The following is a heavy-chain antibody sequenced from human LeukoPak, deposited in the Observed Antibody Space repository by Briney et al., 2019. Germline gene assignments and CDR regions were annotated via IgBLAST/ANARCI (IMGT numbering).Heavy chain of an antibody. J-gene: IGHJ4*02. D-gene: IGHD5-18*01. CDR1: GYTFTGYY. CDR2: INPNSGGT. CDR3: ARAQGYSFIPTD. V-gene: IGHV1-2*02. Sequence: ASVKVSCKASGYTFTGYYMHWVRQAPGQGLEWMGWINPNSGGTNYAQKFQGRVTMTRDTSISTAYMELSRLRSDDTAVYYCARAQGYSFIPTDWGQGTLVTVSS.